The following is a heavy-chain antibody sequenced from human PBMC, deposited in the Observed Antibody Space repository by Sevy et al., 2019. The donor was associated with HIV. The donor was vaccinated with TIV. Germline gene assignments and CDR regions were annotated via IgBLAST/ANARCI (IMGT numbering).Heavy chain of an antibody. Sequence: GESLKISCAASGFTFRTYALHWVRQAPGRGLEWVGLISSNGDNAFYANSVRGRFTISRDNSMNTLYLQMNNLTPDDTAVYYCARGPEWELTSFLSHWGQGTLVTVSS. J-gene: IGHJ4*02. CDR1: GFTFRTYA. D-gene: IGHD1-26*01. CDR3: ARGPEWELTSFLSH. V-gene: IGHV3-30-3*01. CDR2: ISSNGDNA.